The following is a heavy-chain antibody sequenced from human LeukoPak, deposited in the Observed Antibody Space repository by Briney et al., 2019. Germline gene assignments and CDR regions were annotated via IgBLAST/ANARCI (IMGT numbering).Heavy chain of an antibody. J-gene: IGHJ3*02. D-gene: IGHD1-1*01. V-gene: IGHV4-59*01. Sequence: SETLSLTCTVSGGSFTNYYWSWIRLPPGKGLEWIGYIYYSGSTNYNPSLKSRVTISVDTSKNQFSLKLSSVTAADTAVYYCARVESDAFDIWGQGTMVTVSS. CDR3: ARVESDAFDI. CDR2: IYYSGST. CDR1: GGSFTNYY.